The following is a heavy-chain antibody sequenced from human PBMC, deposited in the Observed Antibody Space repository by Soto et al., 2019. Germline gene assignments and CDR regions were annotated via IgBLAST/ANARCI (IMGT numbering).Heavy chain of an antibody. CDR1: GFRFSSYS. V-gene: IGHV3-23*01. D-gene: IGHD3-22*01. CDR3: ATMNGYFEY. J-gene: IGHJ4*02. CDR2: ITATGDRT. Sequence: GGSLRLSSADSGFRFSSYSISWGRQTPGKGLEWVAAITATGDRTYYADSVTGRFTISRDNSKKTHYLQMTSLRAEDTAMYYCATMNGYFEYWGQGTPVTVSS.